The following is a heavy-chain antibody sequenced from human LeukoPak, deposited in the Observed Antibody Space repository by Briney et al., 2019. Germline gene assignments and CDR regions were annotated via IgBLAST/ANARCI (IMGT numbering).Heavy chain of an antibody. CDR3: ARDRLTTVTTFHFDY. CDR1: GFTFSTYA. V-gene: IGHV3-33*01. Sequence: PGRSLRLSCAASGFTFSTYAMHWVRQAPGKGLEWVAVIWSDSTNKYYADSVRGRFTISRDNSKNTLYLQMSSLRAEDTAMYYCARDRLTTVTTFHFDYWGQGTLGTVSS. J-gene: IGHJ4*02. CDR2: IWSDSTNK. D-gene: IGHD4-17*01.